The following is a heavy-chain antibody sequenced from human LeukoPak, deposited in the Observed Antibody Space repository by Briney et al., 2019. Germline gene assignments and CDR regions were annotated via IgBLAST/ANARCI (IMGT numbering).Heavy chain of an antibody. J-gene: IGHJ4*02. D-gene: IGHD1-26*01. CDR3: ARVRVEGGGFVDY. V-gene: IGHV4-59*05. CDR2: IYYSGST. CDR1: GGSISSYY. Sequence: SETLSLTCTVSGGSISSYYWSWIRQPAGKGLEWIGSIYYSGSTYYNPSLKSRVTISVDTSKNQFSLKLSSVTAADTAVYYCARVRVEGGGFVDYWGQGTLVTVSS.